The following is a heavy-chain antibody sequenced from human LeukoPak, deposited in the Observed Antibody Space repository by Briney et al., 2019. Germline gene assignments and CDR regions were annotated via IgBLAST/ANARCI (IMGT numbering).Heavy chain of an antibody. V-gene: IGHV3-7*01. D-gene: IGHD6-13*01. CDR3: ARDRAYSTFDI. Sequence: GGSLRLSCAASRFTFSSSWMAWVRQAPGKGLEWVSNIDGDGSTKNYVDSVKGRFTVSRDSAKNSLYLQMNSLKDKDTAVYYCARDRAYSTFDIWGQGTMVTVSS. CDR2: IDGDGSTK. J-gene: IGHJ3*02. CDR1: RFTFSSSW.